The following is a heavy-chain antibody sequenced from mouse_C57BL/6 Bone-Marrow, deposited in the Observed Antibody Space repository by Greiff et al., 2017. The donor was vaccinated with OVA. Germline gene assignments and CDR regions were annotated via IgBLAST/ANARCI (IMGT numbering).Heavy chain of an antibody. CDR1: GFNIKDDY. CDR3: TLYYSNLYYYAMDY. CDR2: IDPESGDT. V-gene: IGHV14-4*01. J-gene: IGHJ4*01. D-gene: IGHD2-5*01. Sequence: EVQLQQSGAELVRPGASVKLSCTASGFNIKDDYMHWVKQRPEQGLEWIGWIDPESGDTEYASKFQGKATITADTSSNTAYLQLSSLTSEDTAVYYCTLYYSNLYYYAMDYWGQGTSVTVSS.